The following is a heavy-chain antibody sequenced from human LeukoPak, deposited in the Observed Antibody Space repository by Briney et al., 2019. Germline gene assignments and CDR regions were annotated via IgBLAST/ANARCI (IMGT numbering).Heavy chain of an antibody. CDR1: GGSISSSSYY. J-gene: IGHJ4*02. Sequence: SETLSLTCTVSGGSISSSSYYWGWIRQPPGKGLEWIGSIYYSGSTYYNPSLKSRVTISVDTSKNQFSLKLSSVTAADTAVYYCARGAGTAGTTLFDYWGQGTLVTVSS. CDR2: IYYSGST. D-gene: IGHD1-1*01. V-gene: IGHV4-39*07. CDR3: ARGAGTAGTTLFDY.